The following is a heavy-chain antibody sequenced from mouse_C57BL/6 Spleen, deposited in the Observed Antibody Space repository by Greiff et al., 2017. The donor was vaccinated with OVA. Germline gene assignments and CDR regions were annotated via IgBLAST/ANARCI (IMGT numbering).Heavy chain of an antibody. J-gene: IGHJ1*03. CDR3: AKTVVATRYFDV. CDR2: INPNNGGT. V-gene: IGHV1-22*01. Sequence: VQLQQSGPELVKPGASVKMSCKASGYTFTDYNMHWVKQSHGKSLEWIGYINPNNGGTSYNQKFKGKATLTVNKSSSTAYMELRSLTSEDSAVYYCAKTVVATRYFDVWGTVTTVTVSS. CDR1: GYTFTDYN. D-gene: IGHD1-1*01.